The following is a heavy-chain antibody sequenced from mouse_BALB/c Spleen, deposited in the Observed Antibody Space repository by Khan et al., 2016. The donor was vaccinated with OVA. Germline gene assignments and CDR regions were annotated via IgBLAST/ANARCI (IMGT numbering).Heavy chain of an antibody. J-gene: IGHJ2*01. V-gene: IGHV1-7*01. D-gene: IGHD3-3*01. CDR1: GYTFINYW. CDR2: INPSTAYT. Sequence: QVRLQQSGAELAKPGASVKMSCKASGYTFINYWILWVKQRPGQGLEWIGYINPSTAYTEYNQNFKDKATLTADKSSSTAYMQLSSLTSEDSAVYYCARRSLRWDIDYWGQGTTLTVSS. CDR3: ARRSLRWDIDY.